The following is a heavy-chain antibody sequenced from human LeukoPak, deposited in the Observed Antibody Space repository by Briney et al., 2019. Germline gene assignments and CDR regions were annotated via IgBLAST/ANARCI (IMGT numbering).Heavy chain of an antibody. CDR1: GFTLRSYA. CDR2: ISGSGDTT. D-gene: IGHD2-2*01. Sequence: GGSLRLSCVASGFTLRSYAMSWVRQAPGGGRGWVSAISGSGDTTYYADSVKGPFTISRDTSKNTLYMQMNSVRAEGTGVYYCAKVGSPGSRSSTCFIYWGQGTLVTVSS. CDR3: AKVGSPGSRSSTCFIY. J-gene: IGHJ4*02. V-gene: IGHV3-23*01.